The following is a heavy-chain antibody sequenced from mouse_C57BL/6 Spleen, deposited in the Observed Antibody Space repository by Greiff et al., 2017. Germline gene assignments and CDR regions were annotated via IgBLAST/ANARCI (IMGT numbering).Heavy chain of an antibody. J-gene: IGHJ1*03. CDR3: AREVCGSSYGRYFDV. CDR2: IYPSDSET. Sequence: QVQLQQPGAELVRPGSSVKLSCKASGYTFTSYWMDWVKQRPGQGLEWIGNIYPSDSETHYNQKFKDKATLTVDKSSSTAYMQLSSLTSEDSAVYYCAREVCGSSYGRYFDVWGTGTTVTVSS. V-gene: IGHV1-61*01. D-gene: IGHD1-1*01. CDR1: GYTFTSYW.